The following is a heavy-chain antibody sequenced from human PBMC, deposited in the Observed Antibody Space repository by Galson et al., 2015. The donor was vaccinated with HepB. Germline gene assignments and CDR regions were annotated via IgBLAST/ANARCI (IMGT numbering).Heavy chain of an antibody. Sequence: SLRLSCAASGVTFSSYAMSWVRQAPGKGLEWASAISGSGGSTYYADSVKGRFTISRDNSKNTLYLQMNSLRAEDTAVYYCAKLYYYDSSGYYYVGYFDYWGQGTLVTVSS. CDR1: GVTFSSYA. D-gene: IGHD3-22*01. CDR2: ISGSGGST. V-gene: IGHV3-23*01. J-gene: IGHJ4*02. CDR3: AKLYYYDSSGYYYVGYFDY.